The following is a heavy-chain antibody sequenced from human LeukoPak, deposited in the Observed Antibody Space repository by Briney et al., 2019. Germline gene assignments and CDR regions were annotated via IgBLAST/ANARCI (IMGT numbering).Heavy chain of an antibody. D-gene: IGHD4-17*01. Sequence: GSLRLSCAASGFTFSSYGMTWVRQAPGKGLEWVSYISSSSSTIYYADSVKGRFTISRDNAKNSLYLQLNSLRAEDTAVYYCAVMTTVSSRYYYYMDVWGKGTAVTVSS. CDR2: ISSSSSTI. CDR3: AVMTTVSSRYYYYMDV. J-gene: IGHJ6*03. V-gene: IGHV3-48*01. CDR1: GFTFSSYG.